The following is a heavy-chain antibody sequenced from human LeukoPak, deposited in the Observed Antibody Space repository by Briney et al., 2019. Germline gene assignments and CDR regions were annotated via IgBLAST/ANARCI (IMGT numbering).Heavy chain of an antibody. J-gene: IGHJ3*01. V-gene: IGHV1-2*02. CDR2: INPNSGGT. Sequence: ASVKASCKASGYTFTAYYMNWVRQAPGQGLEWMGWINPNSGGTNYAQNFQGRVTMTRDTSISTVYMELSRLRSDDTAVYYCARTFYDTLDSDAFDFWGQGTMVIVSS. CDR3: ARTFYDTLDSDAFDF. CDR1: GYTFTAYY. D-gene: IGHD2/OR15-2a*01.